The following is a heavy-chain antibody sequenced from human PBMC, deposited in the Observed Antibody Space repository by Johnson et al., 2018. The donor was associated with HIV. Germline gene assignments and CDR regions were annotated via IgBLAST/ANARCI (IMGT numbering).Heavy chain of an antibody. V-gene: IGHV3-15*01. J-gene: IGHJ3*01. CDR2: IRSKTDGGTT. CDR1: GFTFSNAW. D-gene: IGHD4-11*01. Sequence: EVQLVESGGGLVKPGGSLRLSCAASGFTFSNAWMNWVRQAPGKGLEWVGRIRSKTDGGTTEYAAPVKGRFTISRDDSKNTLYLQMNSLKTEDTAVYYCSTDVTDTVTTYYNAFDVWGQGTMVTVSS. CDR3: STDVTDTVTTYYNAFDV.